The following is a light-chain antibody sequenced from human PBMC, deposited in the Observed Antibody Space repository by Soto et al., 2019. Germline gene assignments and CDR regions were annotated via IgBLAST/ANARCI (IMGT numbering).Light chain of an antibody. CDR2: RNN. Sequence: QSVLTQPPSASGTPGQRVTISCSGNTSKIGSHFVYWYQQLPGTAPKLLIFRNNQRPSWPSGVPDRFSGSKSGTSASLTISGLRSEDEATYFCATWDDSLSGWVFGGGTNLTVL. V-gene: IGLV1-47*01. J-gene: IGLJ3*02. CDR3: ATWDDSLSGWV. CDR1: TSKIGSHF.